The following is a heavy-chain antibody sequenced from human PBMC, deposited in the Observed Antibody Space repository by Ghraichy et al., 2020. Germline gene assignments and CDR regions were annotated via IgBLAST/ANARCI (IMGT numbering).Heavy chain of an antibody. V-gene: IGHV3-64D*06. CDR2: ISSNGGST. CDR3: VKDRGGGYHTSLFDY. Sequence: GGSLRLSCSASGFTFSSYAMHWVRQAPGKGLEYVSAISSNGGSTYYADSVKGRFTISRDNSKNTLYLQMSSLRAEDTAVYYCVKDRGGGYHTSLFDYWGQGTMVTVSS. D-gene: IGHD3-22*01. CDR1: GFTFSSYA. J-gene: IGHJ4*02.